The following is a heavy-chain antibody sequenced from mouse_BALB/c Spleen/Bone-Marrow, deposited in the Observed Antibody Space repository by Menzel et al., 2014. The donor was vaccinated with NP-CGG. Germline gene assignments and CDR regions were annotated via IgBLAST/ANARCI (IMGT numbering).Heavy chain of an antibody. CDR3: AGSERTGTAY. CDR2: INPSNGRT. CDR1: GYTFTSYW. J-gene: IGHJ3*01. V-gene: IGHV1S81*02. Sequence: VQLQQSGAELVKPGASVKLSCTASGYTFTSYWMHWVKQRPGQGLEWIGEINPSNGRTNYNAKFKSKATLTVDKSSSTAFMQISILSAEDAADHFCAGSERTGTAYWGQGTLVTVSP. D-gene: IGHD4-1*01.